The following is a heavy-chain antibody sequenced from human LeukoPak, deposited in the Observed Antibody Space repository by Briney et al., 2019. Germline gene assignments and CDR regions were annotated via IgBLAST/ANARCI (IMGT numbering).Heavy chain of an antibody. Sequence: ASVKVSCKGSGYSFADCGISWVRPAPGQGLEWMGWISAYNGNTNYAQKLQDRVTMITDTSTSTAYMELRSLRSDDTAVYYCARDRAGFVSLDYWGQGTLDTVSS. CDR2: ISAYNGNT. CDR1: GYSFADCG. V-gene: IGHV1-18*01. CDR3: ARDRAGFVSLDY. J-gene: IGHJ4*02.